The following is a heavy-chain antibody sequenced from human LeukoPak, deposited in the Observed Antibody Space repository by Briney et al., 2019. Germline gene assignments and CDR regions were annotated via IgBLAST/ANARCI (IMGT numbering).Heavy chain of an antibody. CDR1: GNSVRSSSYY. V-gene: IGHV4-39*01. J-gene: IGHJ4*02. Sequence: SEALSLTCTVSGNSVRSSSYYWGWIRQSPEKGLEWFGGNYYSGSTYSSASFKSRVTISVDTSQNQFSLKLRAVTAAARSVYYCASRYYYDTRGYSLHWGQGTLVAVSS. CDR2: NYYSGST. CDR3: ASRYYYDTRGYSLH. D-gene: IGHD3-22*01.